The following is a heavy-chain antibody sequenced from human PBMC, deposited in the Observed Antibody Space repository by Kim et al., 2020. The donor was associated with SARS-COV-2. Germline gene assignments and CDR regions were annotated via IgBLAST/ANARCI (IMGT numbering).Heavy chain of an antibody. Sequence: SETLSLTCTVSGGSISSGGYYWSWIRQHPGKGLEWIGYIYYSGSTYYNPSLKSRVTISVDTSKNQFSLKLSSVTAADTAVYYCAREWMGGSYHHRAFDIWGQGTMVTVSS. D-gene: IGHD1-26*01. V-gene: IGHV4-31*03. CDR2: IYYSGST. J-gene: IGHJ3*02. CDR1: GGSISSGGYY. CDR3: AREWMGGSYHHRAFDI.